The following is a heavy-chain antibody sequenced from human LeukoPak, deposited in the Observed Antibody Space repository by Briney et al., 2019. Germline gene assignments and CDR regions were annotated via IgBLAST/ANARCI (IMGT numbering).Heavy chain of an antibody. Sequence: ASVKVSCKASGYTFTSYYMHWVRQAPGQGLEWMGIINPSGGSTSYAQKFQGRVTMTRDTSTSTVYMELSSLRAEDTAVYYCARGFLDARSSGWLLLTPNPPWYFDYWGQGTLVTVSS. CDR3: ARGFLDARSSGWLLLTPNPPWYFDY. CDR2: INPSGGST. V-gene: IGHV1-46*01. D-gene: IGHD6-19*01. J-gene: IGHJ4*02. CDR1: GYTFTSYY.